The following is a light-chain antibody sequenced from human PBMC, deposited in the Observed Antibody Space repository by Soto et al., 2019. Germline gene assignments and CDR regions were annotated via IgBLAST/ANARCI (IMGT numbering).Light chain of an antibody. V-gene: IGKV1-5*01. CDR2: DAS. CDR3: QQYNSYSYT. Sequence: DIQMTQSPSTLSASVGDRVTITCRASQSINNCLAWYQQKPGKAPKLLIYDASSLESGVPSRFSGSGSETDFTLTISSLQPDDFATYYCQQYNSYSYTFGQGTKLEIK. CDR1: QSINNC. J-gene: IGKJ2*01.